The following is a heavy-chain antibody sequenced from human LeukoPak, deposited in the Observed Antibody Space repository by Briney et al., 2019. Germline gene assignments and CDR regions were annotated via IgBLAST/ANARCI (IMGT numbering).Heavy chain of an antibody. D-gene: IGHD6-19*01. Sequence: GGSLRLSCAASGFTFSSYGMHWVRQAPGKGLEWVAVIWYDGSNEYYADSVKGRFTISRDNSKNTLYLQMNSLRAEDTAVYYCAKDRTQRGGWYPSGLDYWGQGTLVTVSS. J-gene: IGHJ4*02. CDR1: GFTFSSYG. V-gene: IGHV3-33*06. CDR3: AKDRTQRGGWYPSGLDY. CDR2: IWYDGSNE.